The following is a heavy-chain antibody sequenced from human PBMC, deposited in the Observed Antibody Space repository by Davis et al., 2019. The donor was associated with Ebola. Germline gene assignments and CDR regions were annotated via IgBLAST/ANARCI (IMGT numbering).Heavy chain of an antibody. CDR3: ARPGSLEGSSWTPGAFDI. D-gene: IGHD6-13*01. Sequence: GESLKISCKGSGYSFTSYWIGRVRQMPGKGLEWMGIIYPGDSDTRYSPSFQGQVTISADKSISTAYLQWSSLKASDTAMYYCARPGSLEGSSWTPGAFDIWGQGTMVTVSS. J-gene: IGHJ3*02. CDR1: GYSFTSYW. CDR2: IYPGDSDT. V-gene: IGHV5-51*01.